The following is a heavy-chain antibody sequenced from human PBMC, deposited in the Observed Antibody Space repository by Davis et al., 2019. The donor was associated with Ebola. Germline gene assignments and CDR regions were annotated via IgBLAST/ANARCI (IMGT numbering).Heavy chain of an antibody. CDR3: ARGYVAARPGYYYGMDV. CDR2: IWYDGSRK. D-gene: IGHD6-6*01. J-gene: IGHJ6*02. Sequence: GESLKISCAASGFNFRSYGMHWVRQAPDKGLEWVAVIWYDGSRKYYGDSVKGRFTISRDNAKNSLYLQMNSLRAEDTAVYYCARGYVAARPGYYYGMDVWGQGTTVTVSS. CDR1: GFNFRSYG. V-gene: IGHV3-33*01.